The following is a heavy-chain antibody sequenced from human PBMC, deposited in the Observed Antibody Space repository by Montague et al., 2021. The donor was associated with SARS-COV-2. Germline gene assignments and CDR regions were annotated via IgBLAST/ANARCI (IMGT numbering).Heavy chain of an antibody. CDR3: ARPTSGSYLGAFDY. Sequence: SLRLSCAASGFTFSSYAMHWVRQAPGKGLEWVAVISYDGSNKYYADSVKGRFTISRDNSKNTLCLQMNSLRAEDTAVYYCARPTSGSYLGAFDYWGQGTLVTVSS. CDR2: ISYDGSNK. J-gene: IGHJ4*02. V-gene: IGHV3-30-3*01. CDR1: GFTFSSYA. D-gene: IGHD1-26*01.